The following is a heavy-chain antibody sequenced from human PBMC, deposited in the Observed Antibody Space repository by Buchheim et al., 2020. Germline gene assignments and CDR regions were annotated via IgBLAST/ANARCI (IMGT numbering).Heavy chain of an antibody. D-gene: IGHD6-13*01. Sequence: EVQLVESGGGLVKPGGSLRLSCAASGFTFSSYSMNWVRRAPGKGLEWVSSISSSSSYIYYADSVKGRFTISRDTAKNSLYLQMNSLRAEDTAVYYCARSKSSSWYYGMDVWGQGTT. CDR1: GFTFSSYS. V-gene: IGHV3-21*01. CDR2: ISSSSSYI. J-gene: IGHJ6*02. CDR3: ARSKSSSWYYGMDV.